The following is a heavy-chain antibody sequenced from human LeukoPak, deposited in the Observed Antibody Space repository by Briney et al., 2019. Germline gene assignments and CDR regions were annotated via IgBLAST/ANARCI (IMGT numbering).Heavy chain of an antibody. D-gene: IGHD3-3*01. CDR3: ARDAEYYDFWSGPRLAFDI. CDR1: GFTFSSYS. Sequence: GGSLRLSCAASGFTFSSYSMNWVRQAPGKGLEWVSSISSSSSYIYYADSVKGRFTISRDNAKNSLYLQMNSLRAEDTAVYYCARDAEYYDFWSGPRLAFDIWGQGTMVTVSS. V-gene: IGHV3-21*01. J-gene: IGHJ3*02. CDR2: ISSSSSYI.